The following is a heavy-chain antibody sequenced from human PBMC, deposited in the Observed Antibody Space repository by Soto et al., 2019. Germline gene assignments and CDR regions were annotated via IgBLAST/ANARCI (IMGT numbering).Heavy chain of an antibody. D-gene: IGHD3-3*01. Sequence: EVQLVESGGGLVQPGRSLRLSCAASGFTFDDYAMHWVRQAPGKGLEWVSGISWNSGSIGYADSVKGRFTISRDNAKNSLYLHMNSLRAEDTALYYCAKDTQDTIFGVVTDWGQGTLVTVSS. CDR1: GFTFDDYA. CDR3: AKDTQDTIFGVVTD. V-gene: IGHV3-9*01. CDR2: ISWNSGSI. J-gene: IGHJ4*02.